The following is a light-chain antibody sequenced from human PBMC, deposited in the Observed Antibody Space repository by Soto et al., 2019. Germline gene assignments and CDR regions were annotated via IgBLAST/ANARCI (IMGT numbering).Light chain of an antibody. V-gene: IGKV1-27*01. Sequence: DIQMTQSPSSLSASVGDRVTITCRATQGISNYLAWYQQKPGKVPKLLIYAASTLQSGGPSRFSGSGSGTDFTLAISSLQPEDVATYYCQRYISAPFTFGPGTNVDIK. CDR2: AAS. CDR1: QGISNY. J-gene: IGKJ3*01. CDR3: QRYISAPFT.